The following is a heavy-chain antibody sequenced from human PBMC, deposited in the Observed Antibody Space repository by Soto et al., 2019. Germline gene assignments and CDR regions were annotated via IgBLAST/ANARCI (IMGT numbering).Heavy chain of an antibody. J-gene: IGHJ6*03. CDR1: GFTFSSYG. Sequence: GGSLRLSCAASGFTFSSYGMHWVRQAPGKGLEWVAVISYDGSNKYYADSVKGRFTISRDNSKNTLYLQMNSLRAEDTAVYYCAKAGASVPRAYYMDVWGKGTTVTVSS. D-gene: IGHD1-26*01. CDR3: AKAGASVPRAYYMDV. CDR2: ISYDGSNK. V-gene: IGHV3-30*18.